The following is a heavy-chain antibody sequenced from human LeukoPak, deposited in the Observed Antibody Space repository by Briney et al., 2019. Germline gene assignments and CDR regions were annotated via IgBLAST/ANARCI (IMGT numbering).Heavy chain of an antibody. Sequence: ASVKVSCKASGYTFTGYYMHWVRQAPGQGLEWMGWISPNSGGTNYAQKFQGRVTMTRDTSISTAYMELSRLRSDDTAVYYCARDRTVTYYYGSGSSNYGMDVWGQGTTVTVSS. CDR1: GYTFTGYY. D-gene: IGHD3-10*01. CDR2: ISPNSGGT. CDR3: ARDRTVTYYYGSGSSNYGMDV. J-gene: IGHJ6*02. V-gene: IGHV1-2*02.